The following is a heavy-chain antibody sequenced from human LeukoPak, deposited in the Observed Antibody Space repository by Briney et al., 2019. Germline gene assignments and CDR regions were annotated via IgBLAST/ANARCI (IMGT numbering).Heavy chain of an antibody. V-gene: IGHV3-64D*06. J-gene: IGHJ4*02. CDR1: GFTFSTYV. CDR3: VRGTGY. CDR2: ISSNGDNT. Sequence: PGGSLRVSCSVSGFTFSTYVMHWVRQAPGKGLEYVSAISSNGDNTYYADSVKGRFTISRDNSKNTLYLQMSSLRPDDTAVYFCVRGTGYWGQGTLATVSS.